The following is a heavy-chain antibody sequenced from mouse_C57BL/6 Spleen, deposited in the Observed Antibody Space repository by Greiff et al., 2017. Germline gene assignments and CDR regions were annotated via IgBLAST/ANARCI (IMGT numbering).Heavy chain of an antibody. CDR3: AEEGFAY. Sequence: EVQLVESGGGLVKPGGSLKLSCAASGFTFSDYGMHWVRQAPEKGLEWVAYISSGSSTIYYADTVKGRFTISRDNAKNTLFLQMTSLGSEDATMYYCAEEGFAYWGQGTLVTVSA. V-gene: IGHV5-17*01. CDR1: GFTFSDYG. J-gene: IGHJ3*01. CDR2: ISSGSSTI.